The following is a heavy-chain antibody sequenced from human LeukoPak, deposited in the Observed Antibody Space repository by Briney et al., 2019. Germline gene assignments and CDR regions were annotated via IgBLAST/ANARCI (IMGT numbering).Heavy chain of an antibody. CDR3: AKDAAANVDYPYYFDY. CDR1: GFTFSNYN. V-gene: IGHV3-21*01. D-gene: IGHD4-11*01. CDR2: ITSSGTYI. J-gene: IGHJ4*02. Sequence: GGSLRLSCAASGFTFSNYNMNWVRQAPGKAMEWVSSITSSGTYIFYADSVKGRFTISRDNAKNSLYLQMNSLRAEDTAVYYCAKDAAANVDYPYYFDYWGQGALVTVS.